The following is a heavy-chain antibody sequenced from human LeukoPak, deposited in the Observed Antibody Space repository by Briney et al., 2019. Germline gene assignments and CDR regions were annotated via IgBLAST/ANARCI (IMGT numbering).Heavy chain of an antibody. Sequence: PGGSLRLSCAASGFTFTYYAMSWVRQSPGKGLEWVSAISGSGGSTYYTDSVKGRFTISRDNSKNTLFLQMNSLRAEDTAFYYCAKSRNFYYYFMEVSGRGTKVTISS. J-gene: IGHJ6*03. CDR1: GFTFTYYA. CDR3: AKSRNFYYYFMEV. CDR2: ISGSGGST. V-gene: IGHV3-23*01.